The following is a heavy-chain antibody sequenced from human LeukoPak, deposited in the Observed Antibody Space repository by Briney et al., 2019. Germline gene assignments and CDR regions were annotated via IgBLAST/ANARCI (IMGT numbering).Heavy chain of an antibody. CDR1: GGSISRYY. J-gene: IGHJ4*02. D-gene: IGHD6-19*01. CDR3: ARGSRIAVAGTPFDY. Sequence: SETLSLTCTVSGGSISRYYWSCIPEPPGKGLGRLGDIYYSGSTNYNHSLKSRVTISVDTSKNQYSLTLSSVTAADTAVYYCARGSRIAVAGTPFDYWGQGTLVTVSS. CDR2: IYYSGST. V-gene: IGHV4-59*01.